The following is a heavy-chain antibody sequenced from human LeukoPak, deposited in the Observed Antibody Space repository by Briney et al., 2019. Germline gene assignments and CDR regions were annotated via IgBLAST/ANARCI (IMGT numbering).Heavy chain of an antibody. V-gene: IGHV3-30*04. D-gene: IGHD3-3*01. Sequence: GGSLRLSCAASGFTFSSYAMHWVRQAPGKGLEWVAVISYDGSNKYYADSVKGRFTISRDNSKNTLYLQMNSLRAEDTAVYYCARDHYDFWSGYQYYFDYWGQGTLVTVSS. CDR2: ISYDGSNK. J-gene: IGHJ4*02. CDR1: GFTFSSYA. CDR3: ARDHYDFWSGYQYYFDY.